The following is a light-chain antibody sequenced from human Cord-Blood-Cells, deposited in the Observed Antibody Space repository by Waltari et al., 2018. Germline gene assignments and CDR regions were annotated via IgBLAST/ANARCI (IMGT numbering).Light chain of an antibody. CDR1: QGISSY. CDR3: QQLWT. J-gene: IGKJ1*01. V-gene: IGKV1-9*01. Sequence: IQLTQSPSSLSASVGDRVTITCRASQGISSYLAWYQQKPGKAPKLLIYAASTLQSGAPPRFSGSGSVTEFTPTISSLQPEDFATYYGQQLWTFGQVTKVEIK. CDR2: AAS.